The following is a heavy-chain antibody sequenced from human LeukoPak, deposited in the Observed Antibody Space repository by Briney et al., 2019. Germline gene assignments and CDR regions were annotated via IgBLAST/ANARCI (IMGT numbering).Heavy chain of an antibody. V-gene: IGHV3-21*01. D-gene: IGHD6-19*01. CDR3: ARRIAVAGTRYFQH. CDR2: ISSSSYI. Sequence: GGSLRLSCAASGFTFSSYSMNWVRQAPGKGLEWVSSISSSSYIYYADSVKGRFTISRDNAKNSLYLQMNSPRAEGTAVYYCARRIAVAGTRYFQHWGQGTLVTVSS. CDR1: GFTFSSYS. J-gene: IGHJ1*01.